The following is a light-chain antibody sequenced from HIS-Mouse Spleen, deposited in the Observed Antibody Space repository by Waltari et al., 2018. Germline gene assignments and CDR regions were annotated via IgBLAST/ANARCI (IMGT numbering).Light chain of an antibody. CDR2: KAS. CDR1: QSISSW. V-gene: IGKV1-5*03. J-gene: IGKJ2*01. Sequence: DIQMTQSPSTLSASVGDRFTITCRASQSISSWLAWYQQKPGKAPKLLIYKASSLESGVPSRFSGSGSGTEFTLTISSLQPDDFATYYCQQYNSYSPGYTFGQGTKLEIK. CDR3: QQYNSYSPGYT.